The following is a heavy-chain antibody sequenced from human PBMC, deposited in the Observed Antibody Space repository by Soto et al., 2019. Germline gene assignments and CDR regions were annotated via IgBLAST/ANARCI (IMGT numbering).Heavy chain of an antibody. Sequence: LRLSCAASGFTLTTYGLHWVRQAPGKGLEWVAAMSYDGSNKYYADSVKGRFTISRDNSKNTLYLQMNSLRAEDTAVYHCARDLRFEGYYYYGMDVWGQGTTVTVSS. CDR1: GFTLTTYG. V-gene: IGHV3-30-3*01. CDR2: MSYDGSNK. J-gene: IGHJ6*02. CDR3: ARDLRFEGYYYYGMDV. D-gene: IGHD3-16*01.